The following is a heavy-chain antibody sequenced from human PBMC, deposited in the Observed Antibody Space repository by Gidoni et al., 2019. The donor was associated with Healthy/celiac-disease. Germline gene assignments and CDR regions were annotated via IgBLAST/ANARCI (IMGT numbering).Heavy chain of an antibody. CDR1: GGSISSSSYY. Sequence: QLQLQESGPGLVKPSETLSLTCTVSGGSISSSSYYWGWIRQPPGKGLEWIGSIYYSGSTYYNPSLKSRVTISVDTSKNQFSLKLSSVTAADTAVYYCARRKYYYYSSGLNFDYWGQGTLVTVSS. CDR2: IYYSGST. J-gene: IGHJ4*02. D-gene: IGHD3-22*01. CDR3: ARRKYYYYSSGLNFDY. V-gene: IGHV4-39*01.